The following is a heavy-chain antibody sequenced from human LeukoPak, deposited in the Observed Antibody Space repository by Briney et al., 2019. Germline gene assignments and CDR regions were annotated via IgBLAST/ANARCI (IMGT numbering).Heavy chain of an antibody. CDR3: AKVRYSSGWYDY. V-gene: IGHV3-23*01. CDR2: ISGSGGST. CDR1: GFTFSSYG. D-gene: IGHD6-19*01. J-gene: IGHJ4*02. Sequence: GGSLRLSCAASGFTFSSYGMSWVRQAPGKGLEWVSAISGSGGSTYYADSVKGRFTISRDNSKNTLYLQMNSLRAKDTAVYYCAKVRYSSGWYDYWGQGTLVTVSS.